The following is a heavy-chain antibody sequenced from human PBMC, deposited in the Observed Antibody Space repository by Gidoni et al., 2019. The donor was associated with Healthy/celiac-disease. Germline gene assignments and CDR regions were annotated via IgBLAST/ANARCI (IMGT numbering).Heavy chain of an antibody. CDR3: AKGRYGSGSYYSMDV. CDR2: ISWNRGSR. Sequence: EVQLVESGGGLVPPGRSLRLSCAASGFTFDDYAMHWVRQAPGKGREWVSGISWNRGSRGYADSVKVRLTIARDNAKNSLYLQMNSLRAEDTALYYCAKGRYGSGSYYSMDVWGQGTTVTVSS. CDR1: GFTFDDYA. J-gene: IGHJ6*03. D-gene: IGHD3-10*01. V-gene: IGHV3-9*01.